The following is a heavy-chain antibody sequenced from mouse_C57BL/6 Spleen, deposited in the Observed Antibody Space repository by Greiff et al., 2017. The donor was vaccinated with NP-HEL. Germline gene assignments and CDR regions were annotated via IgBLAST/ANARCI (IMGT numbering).Heavy chain of an antibody. V-gene: IGHV1-55*01. J-gene: IGHJ3*01. D-gene: IGHD1-1*01. Sequence: QVQLQQPGAELVKPGASVKMSCKASGYTFTSYWITWVKQRPGQGLEWIGDIYPGSGSTNYNEKFKSKATLTVDTSSSTAYMQLSSLTSEDSAVYYCAREYGSSYVLFAYGGQGTLVTVSA. CDR3: AREYGSSYVLFAY. CDR1: GYTFTSYW. CDR2: IYPGSGST.